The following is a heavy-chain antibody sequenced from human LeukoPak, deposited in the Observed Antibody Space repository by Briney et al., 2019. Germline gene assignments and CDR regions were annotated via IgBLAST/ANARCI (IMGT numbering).Heavy chain of an antibody. Sequence: GGSLRLSCAASGFTFSNYVMSWVRQAPGKGLEWVSTISGGGASTYYEDSVKGRFTLSRDNSKNTLYLQMNSVRAEDTAVYYCARRPTGCSGGSCSVYFDIWGLGTLVTVSS. CDR3: ARRPTGCSGGSCSVYFDI. CDR1: GFTFSNYV. D-gene: IGHD2-15*01. V-gene: IGHV3-23*01. J-gene: IGHJ4*02. CDR2: ISGGGAST.